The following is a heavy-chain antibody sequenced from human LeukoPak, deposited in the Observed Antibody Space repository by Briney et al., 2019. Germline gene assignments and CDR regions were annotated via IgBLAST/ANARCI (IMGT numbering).Heavy chain of an antibody. J-gene: IGHJ3*02. CDR1: GYTFTSYY. V-gene: IGHV1-2*02. CDR3: AREEAMTTVTTGAFDI. CDR2: INPNSGGT. Sequence: ASVKVSCKASGYTFTSYYMHWVRRAPGQGLEWMGWINPNSGGTNYAQKFQGRVTMTRDTSISTAYMELSRLRSDDTAVYYCAREEAMTTVTTGAFDIWGQGTMVTVSS. D-gene: IGHD4-17*01.